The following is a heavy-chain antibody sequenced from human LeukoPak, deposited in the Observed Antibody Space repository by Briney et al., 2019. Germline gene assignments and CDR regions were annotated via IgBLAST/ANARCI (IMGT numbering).Heavy chain of an antibody. CDR3: ARGVSNY. Sequence: GGSLRLSCAASGFTFSTYNMNWVRQAPGKGLEWVSFISSSSSAIYYADSVKGRFTVSRDNAKKSLYLQMNSPRAEDTAVYYCARGVSNYWGQGTLVTVSS. V-gene: IGHV3-48*04. D-gene: IGHD3-16*01. CDR2: ISSSSSAI. CDR1: GFTFSTYN. J-gene: IGHJ4*02.